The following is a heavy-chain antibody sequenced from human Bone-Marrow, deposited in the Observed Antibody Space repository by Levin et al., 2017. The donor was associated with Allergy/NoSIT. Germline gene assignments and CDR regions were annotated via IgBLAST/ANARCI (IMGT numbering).Heavy chain of an antibody. CDR2: IYWNDDK. CDR1: GFSLGTSGVG. D-gene: IGHD3-3*01. Sequence: SGPTLVKPTQTLTLTCTFSGFSLGTSGVGVGWIRQPPGKALEWLALIYWNDDKRYSPSLKSRLTITKDTSKNQVVLTMTNMDPVDTATYYCAHRHYDFWSGYHDHFDYWGQGTLVTVSS. CDR3: AHRHYDFWSGYHDHFDY. J-gene: IGHJ4*02. V-gene: IGHV2-5*01.